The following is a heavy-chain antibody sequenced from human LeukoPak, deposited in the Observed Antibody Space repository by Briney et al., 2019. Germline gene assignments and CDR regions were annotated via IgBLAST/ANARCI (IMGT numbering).Heavy chain of an antibody. CDR3: ASSLRYYFDY. CDR1: GFTFSSYA. CDR2: ISGSGGST. Sequence: PGGSLRLSCAASGFTFSSYAMSWVRQAPGKGLEWVSAISGSGGSTYYADSVKGRFPISRDNSKNTLYLQMNSLRAEDTAVYYCASSLRYYFDYWGQGTLVTVSS. V-gene: IGHV3-23*01. J-gene: IGHJ4*02.